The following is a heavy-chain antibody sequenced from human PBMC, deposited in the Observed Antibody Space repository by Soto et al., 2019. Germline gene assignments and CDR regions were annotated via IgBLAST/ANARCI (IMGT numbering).Heavy chain of an antibody. D-gene: IGHD3-3*01. J-gene: IGHJ3*02. CDR1: GGSISSSSYY. V-gene: IGHV4-39*01. CDR2: IYYSGST. Sequence: SETLSLTCTVSGGSISSSSYYWGWIRQPPGKGLEWIGSIYYSGSTYYNPSLKSRVTISVDTSKNQFSLKLSSVTAADTAVYYCARSLYYDFWSGYYHHDAFDIGGQGKMVTVSS. CDR3: ARSLYYDFWSGYYHHDAFDI.